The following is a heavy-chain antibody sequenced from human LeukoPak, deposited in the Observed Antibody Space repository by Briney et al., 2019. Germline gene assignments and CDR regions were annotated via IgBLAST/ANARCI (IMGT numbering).Heavy chain of an antibody. CDR2: MNPNSGNT. Sequence: ASVKVSCKASGYTFTSYDINWVRQATGQGLEWMGWMNPNSGNTGYAQKFQGRVTMTRNTSISTAYMELSSLSSEDTAVYYCARVSRIAVLGVIHYYFDYWGQGALVTVSS. CDR1: GYTFTSYD. J-gene: IGHJ4*02. V-gene: IGHV1-8*01. D-gene: IGHD6-19*01. CDR3: ARVSRIAVLGVIHYYFDY.